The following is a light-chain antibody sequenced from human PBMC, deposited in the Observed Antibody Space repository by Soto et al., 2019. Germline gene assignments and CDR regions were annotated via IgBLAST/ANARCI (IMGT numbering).Light chain of an antibody. CDR2: EGG. J-gene: IGLJ1*01. V-gene: IGLV2-23*01. CDR1: SSDVGSYNL. CDR3: CSFAGGTTYV. Sequence: QSVLTQPASVSGSPGQSITLSCTGTSSDVGSYNLVSWYQQHPGKAPKLMISEGGKRPSGVSNRFSGSKSGNTASLTISGLQAEDGADYYCCSFAGGTTYVFGTGTKVTVL.